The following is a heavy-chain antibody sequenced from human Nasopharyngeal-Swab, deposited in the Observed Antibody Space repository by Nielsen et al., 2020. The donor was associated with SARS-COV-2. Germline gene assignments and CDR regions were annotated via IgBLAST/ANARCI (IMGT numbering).Heavy chain of an antibody. CDR1: GYTFTSYY. CDR2: INPSGGST. V-gene: IGHV1-46*01. D-gene: IGHD3-10*01. J-gene: IGHJ4*02. CDR3: ASTMVRGSDY. Sequence: ASVKVSCKASGYTFTSYYMHWVRQAPGQGLEWMGIINPSGGSTSYAQKFQGRVTITRDTSASTAYMELSSLRSEDTAVYYCASTMVRGSDYWGQGTLVTVSS.